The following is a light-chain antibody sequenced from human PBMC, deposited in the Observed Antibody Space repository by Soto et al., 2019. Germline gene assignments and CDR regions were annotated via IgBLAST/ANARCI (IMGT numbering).Light chain of an antibody. CDR2: NVS. Sequence: QSALTQPASVSGSPGQSITISCTGTGSDVGGYNYVSWYQQHPGKAPKLMIYNVSNRPSGVSNRFSGSKSGNTASLTISGLQAEDEADYYCSSYTNSNTAVFGGGTQLTVL. CDR3: SSYTNSNTAV. CDR1: GSDVGGYNY. J-gene: IGLJ7*01. V-gene: IGLV2-14*01.